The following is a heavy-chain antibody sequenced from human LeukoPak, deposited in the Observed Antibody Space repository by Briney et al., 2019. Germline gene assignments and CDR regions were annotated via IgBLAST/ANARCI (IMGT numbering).Heavy chain of an antibody. CDR1: GFTFSIYW. Sequence: GGSLRLSCAASGFTFSIYWMSWVRQAPGKGLEWVANIKQDGSEKYYVDSVKGRFTISRDNAKNSLYLQMNSLRAEDTALYYCARAAAGTLYYYYYYMDVWGKGTTVTVSS. J-gene: IGHJ6*03. CDR2: IKQDGSEK. V-gene: IGHV3-7*03. CDR3: ARAAAGTLYYYYYYMDV. D-gene: IGHD6-13*01.